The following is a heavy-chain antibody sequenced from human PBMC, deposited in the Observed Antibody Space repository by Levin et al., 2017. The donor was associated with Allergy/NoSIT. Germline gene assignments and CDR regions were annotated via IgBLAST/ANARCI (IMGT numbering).Heavy chain of an antibody. CDR3: ASLYSGSYYYFDY. CDR1: GGSFSGYY. J-gene: IGHJ4*02. V-gene: IGHV4-34*01. CDR2: INHSGST. D-gene: IGHD1-26*01. Sequence: ESLKISCAVYGGSFSGYYWSWIRQPPGKGLEWIGEINHSGSTNYNPSLKSRVTISVDTSKNQFSLKLSSVTAADTAVYYCASLYSGSYYYFDYWGQGTLVTVSS.